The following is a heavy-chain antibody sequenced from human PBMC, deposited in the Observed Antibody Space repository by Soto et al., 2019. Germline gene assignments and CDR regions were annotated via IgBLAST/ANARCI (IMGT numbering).Heavy chain of an antibody. J-gene: IGHJ6*03. CDR2: IYYSGST. CDR1: GGSISSGGYY. CDR3: ARAGTGTTLSYYYYYMDV. D-gene: IGHD1-7*01. V-gene: IGHV4-31*03. Sequence: SETLSLTCTVSGGSISSGGYYWSWIRQHPGKGLEWIGYIYYSGSTYYNPSLKSRVTISVDTSKNQFSLKLSSVTAADTAVYYCARAGTGTTLSYYYYYMDVWGKGTTVTVSS.